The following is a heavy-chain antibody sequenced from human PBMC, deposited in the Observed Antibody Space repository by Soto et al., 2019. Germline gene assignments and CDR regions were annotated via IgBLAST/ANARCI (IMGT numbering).Heavy chain of an antibody. J-gene: IGHJ4*02. CDR3: TSDSFVVVNHY. D-gene: IGHD2-2*01. CDR1: GDSISSYY. Sequence: SETLSLTCTVSGDSISSYYLSWIRQPAGKGLEWIGRIYPGGSTNYNPSLKSRVTMSGDTSKNHFSLRLSSATAADTAVYYCTSDSFVVVNHYWGQGTLVTVSS. CDR2: IYPGGST. V-gene: IGHV4-4*07.